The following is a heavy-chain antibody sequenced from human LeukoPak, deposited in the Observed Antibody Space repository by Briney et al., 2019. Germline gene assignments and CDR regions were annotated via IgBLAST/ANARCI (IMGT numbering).Heavy chain of an antibody. CDR1: GFTFDDYG. Sequence: GGSLRLSCAASGFTFDDYGMSWVRQAPGKGLEWVSSIKWNGGSTGYADSVKGRFTISRDNSKNTLYLQMNSLRAEDTAVYYCARATNYYDSSGYLYYFDYWGQGTLVTVSS. V-gene: IGHV3-20*04. D-gene: IGHD3-22*01. CDR2: IKWNGGST. J-gene: IGHJ4*02. CDR3: ARATNYYDSSGYLYYFDY.